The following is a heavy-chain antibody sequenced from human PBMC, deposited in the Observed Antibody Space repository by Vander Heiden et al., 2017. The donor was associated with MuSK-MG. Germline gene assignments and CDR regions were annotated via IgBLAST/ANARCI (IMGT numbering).Heavy chain of an antibody. V-gene: IGHV1-2*02. CDR3: ARTGLLWFGESLHFDY. Sequence: QVQLVQSGAEVTKPGASVKVSCKASGYTFTGYYMHWVRQAPGQGLEWMGWINPNSGGTNYAQKFQGRGTMTRDKSISTAYMELSRLRSDDTAVYYCARTGLLWFGESLHFDYWGQGPRVNVA. CDR1: GYTFTGYY. D-gene: IGHD3-10*01. J-gene: IGHJ4*02. CDR2: INPNSGGT.